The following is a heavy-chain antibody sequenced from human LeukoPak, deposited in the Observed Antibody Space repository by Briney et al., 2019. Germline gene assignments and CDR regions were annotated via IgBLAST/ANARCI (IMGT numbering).Heavy chain of an antibody. V-gene: IGHV1-2*02. CDR1: GYTFTSYG. D-gene: IGHD4/OR15-4a*01. CDR3: VPSANYYYFDY. CDR2: INPKSGGT. Sequence: ASVKVSCKASGYTFTSYGISWVRQAPGQGLEWMGWINPKSGGTSYPQKFQGRLTMTRDTSISTAYMGLSRLRSDDTAVYYCVPSANYYYFDYWGQGTLVTVSS. J-gene: IGHJ4*02.